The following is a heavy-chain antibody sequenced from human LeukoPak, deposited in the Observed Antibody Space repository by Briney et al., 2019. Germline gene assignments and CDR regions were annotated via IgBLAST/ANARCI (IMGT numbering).Heavy chain of an antibody. V-gene: IGHV1-2*02. D-gene: IGHD3-10*01. CDR1: GYTFTGYY. Sequence: ASVKVSCKASGYTFTGYYMHWVRQAPGQRLEWMGWINPNSGGTNYAQKLQGRVTMTRDTSISTAYMELSRLRSDDTAVYYCAKRGGDTYYYGSGSYYRYFDYWGQGTLVTVSS. CDR2: INPNSGGT. CDR3: AKRGGDTYYYGSGSYYRYFDY. J-gene: IGHJ4*02.